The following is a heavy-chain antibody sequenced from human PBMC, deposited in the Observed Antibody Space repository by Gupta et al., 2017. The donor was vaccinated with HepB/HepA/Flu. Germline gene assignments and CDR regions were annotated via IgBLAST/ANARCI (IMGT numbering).Heavy chain of an antibody. Sequence: QVQLVESGGGVVQPGRSLRLSCAAPGFAFSAFSTHWVRQAPGKGLEWVAVISHDGSDKHHADSVKGRFTISRDNSNNRLYLQMNSLRVEDTAVYYCARIGYSYSYGNGFDYWGQGTLVAVSS. J-gene: IGHJ4*02. V-gene: IGHV3-30-3*01. CDR2: ISHDGSDK. CDR3: ARIGYSYSYGNGFDY. CDR1: GFAFSAFS. D-gene: IGHD5-12*01.